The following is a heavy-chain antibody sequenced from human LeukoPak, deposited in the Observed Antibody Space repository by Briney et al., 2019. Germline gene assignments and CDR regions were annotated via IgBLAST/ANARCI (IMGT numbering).Heavy chain of an antibody. CDR3: AKDMGYSPLYYFDY. Sequence: SLTLSSAASGSTFDAFAMHWVRHAQGQGLEWVSGISWNSGSIGYADSVKGRFTISRDNAKNSLYLQMNSLRAEDTALYYCAKDMGYSPLYYFDYWGQGTLVTVSS. CDR1: GSTFDAFA. D-gene: IGHD2-21*01. J-gene: IGHJ4*02. V-gene: IGHV3-9*01. CDR2: ISWNSGSI.